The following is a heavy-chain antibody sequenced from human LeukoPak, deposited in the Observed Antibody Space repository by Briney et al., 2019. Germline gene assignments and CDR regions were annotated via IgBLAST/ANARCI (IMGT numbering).Heavy chain of an antibody. D-gene: IGHD6-13*01. CDR2: INPSGGT. Sequence: ASVKVSCKASGYTFSIYNMHWVRQAPGQGLEWMGIINPSGGTSYTQKLQGRITMTRDTSTSTLYMELSSLRSDDTAVYYCAREGVAGTGLDFWGQGTLVTVSS. CDR3: AREGVAGTGLDF. V-gene: IGHV1-46*01. CDR1: GYTFSIYN. J-gene: IGHJ4*02.